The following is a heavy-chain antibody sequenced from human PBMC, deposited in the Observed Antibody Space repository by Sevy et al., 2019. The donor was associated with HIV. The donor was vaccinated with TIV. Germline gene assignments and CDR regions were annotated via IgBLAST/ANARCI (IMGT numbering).Heavy chain of an antibody. D-gene: IGHD2-15*01. V-gene: IGHV3-53*01. CDR2: IYSGGST. J-gene: IGHJ4*02. CDR1: GFTVSSNY. CDR3: AREPGYCSGGSCYSDDY. Sequence: GGSLRLSCAASGFTVSSNYMSWVRQAPGKGLEWVSAIYSGGSTYYADSVKGRFTISRDNSKNTLYLQMNSLRAEDTAVYYCAREPGYCSGGSCYSDDYWGQGTLVTISS.